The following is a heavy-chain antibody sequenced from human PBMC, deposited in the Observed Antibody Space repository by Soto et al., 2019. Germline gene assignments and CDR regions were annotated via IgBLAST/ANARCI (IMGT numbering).Heavy chain of an antibody. Sequence: QVQLVESGGGLVKPGGSLTLSCAASGFTFSDYFVSWIRQAPGKGLEWVSYIGNSDTTIYYADSVKGRFTISRDNAQNLLYLQMNSLRDDDTALYYCASHFGSGRTHWGQGTVVTVSS. V-gene: IGHV3-11*01. D-gene: IGHD3-10*01. CDR2: IGNSDTTI. CDR1: GFTFSDYF. J-gene: IGHJ4*02. CDR3: ASHFGSGRTH.